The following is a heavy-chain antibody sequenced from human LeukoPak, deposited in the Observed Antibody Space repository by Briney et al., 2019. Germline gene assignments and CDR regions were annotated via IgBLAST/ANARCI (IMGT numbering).Heavy chain of an antibody. CDR1: GGSVTGGGYY. Sequence: PSETLSLTCSVSGGSVTGGGYYWSWIRQHPGKGLEWIGFASYSGGTYYNPSLMSRITISVDRSQNQFSLRMRDVTAADTAVYYCARDSDWNDGFDYWGQGTLVTVSS. V-gene: IGHV4-31*03. CDR3: ARDSDWNDGFDY. D-gene: IGHD1-1*01. CDR2: ASYSGGT. J-gene: IGHJ4*02.